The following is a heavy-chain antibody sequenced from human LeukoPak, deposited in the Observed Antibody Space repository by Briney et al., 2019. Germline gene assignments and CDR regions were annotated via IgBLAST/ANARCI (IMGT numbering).Heavy chain of an antibody. J-gene: IGHJ4*02. V-gene: IGHV4-34*01. Sequence: SETLSLICAVSGGSFSLYYWSWIRQSPGKGREGVAEINHSGNTNYNPSLKSRVTISVDTPKNQFSLRLTSVTAADTGIYYCARDPLLWFGESSRHFDSWGQGTLVTVSS. CDR2: INHSGNT. CDR1: GGSFSLYY. CDR3: ARDPLLWFGESSRHFDS. D-gene: IGHD3-10*01.